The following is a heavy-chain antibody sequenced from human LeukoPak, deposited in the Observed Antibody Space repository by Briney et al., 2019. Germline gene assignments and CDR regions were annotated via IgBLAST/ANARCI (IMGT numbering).Heavy chain of an antibody. J-gene: IGHJ3*02. Sequence: GGSLRLSCAASGFTFSSYAMSWVRQAPGKGLEWVSAISGSGGSTYYADSVKGRFTISRDNAKNSLYLQMNSLRAEDTAVYYCARDRYYYGSGTYSDAFDIWGQGTMVTVSS. CDR3: ARDRYYYGSGTYSDAFDI. CDR1: GFTFSSYA. D-gene: IGHD3-10*01. CDR2: ISGSGGST. V-gene: IGHV3-23*01.